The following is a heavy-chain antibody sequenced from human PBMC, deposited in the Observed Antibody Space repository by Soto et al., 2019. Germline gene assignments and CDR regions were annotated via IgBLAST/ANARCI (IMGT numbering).Heavy chain of an antibody. J-gene: IGHJ5*02. CDR2: INHSGST. D-gene: IGHD2-15*01. CDR3: APVSQRYCSGGSCSVPPFDWFDP. CDR1: GGSFSGYY. Sequence: SETLSLTCAVYGGSFSGYYWSWIRQPPGKGLEWIGEINHSGSTNYNPSLKSRVTISVDTSKNQFSLKLGPVTAADTSVYYCAPVSQRYCSGGSCSVPPFDWFDPWGQGTLVTVSS. V-gene: IGHV4-34*01.